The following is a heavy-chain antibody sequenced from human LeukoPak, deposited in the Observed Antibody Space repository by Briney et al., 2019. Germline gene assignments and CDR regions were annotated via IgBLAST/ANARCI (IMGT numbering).Heavy chain of an antibody. V-gene: IGHV3-11*01. Sequence: PGGSLRLSCAASGFTFSDYYMSWIPQAPGKGLEWGSYICSSGGAKYYAASLKGRFTISRDNAKNSYLQLNSLRAEDAAVYYCARDGHAYGHGSPHYWGQGTLVTVSS. CDR2: ICSSGGAK. CDR1: GFTFSDYY. D-gene: IGHD3-10*01. CDR3: ARDGHAYGHGSPHY. J-gene: IGHJ4*02.